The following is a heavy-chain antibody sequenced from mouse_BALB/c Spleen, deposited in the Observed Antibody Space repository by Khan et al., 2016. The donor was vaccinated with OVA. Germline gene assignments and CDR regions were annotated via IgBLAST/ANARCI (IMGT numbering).Heavy chain of an antibody. CDR3: ARRAYYYDSEGFAY. CDR2: ISTGGHYT. J-gene: IGHJ3*01. V-gene: IGHV5-6*01. D-gene: IGHD1-1*01. Sequence: EVELVESGGDLVEPGGSLKLSCVASGFTFSTYGMSWVRQTPDKRLEWVATISTGGHYTYYPDSVRGRFTISRDNAKNTLYLQMTSLKSEDTAMFDCARRAYYYDSEGFAYWGQGTLVTVSA. CDR1: GFTFSTYG.